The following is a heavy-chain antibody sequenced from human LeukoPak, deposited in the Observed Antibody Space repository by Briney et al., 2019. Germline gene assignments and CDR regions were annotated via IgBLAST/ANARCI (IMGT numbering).Heavy chain of an antibody. V-gene: IGHV4-39*07. CDR3: AARGYYDILTGYYFAFDI. CDR1: GGSISSSSYY. J-gene: IGHJ3*02. Sequence: SETLSLTCTVSGGSISSSSYYWGWIRQTPWKGLEWIGSIYYSGSTYYNPSLKSRVTISVDTSKNQFSLKLSSVTAADTAVYYCAARGYYDILTGYYFAFDIWGQGTMVTVSS. D-gene: IGHD3-9*01. CDR2: IYYSGST.